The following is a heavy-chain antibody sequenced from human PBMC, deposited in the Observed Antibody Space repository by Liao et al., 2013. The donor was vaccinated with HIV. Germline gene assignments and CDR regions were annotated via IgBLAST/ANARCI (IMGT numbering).Heavy chain of an antibody. CDR3: ARGIAARPRAFDI. CDR2: IYYTGST. D-gene: IGHD6-6*01. CDR1: GGSISSHY. Sequence: QVQLHESGPGLVKPSETLSLTCTVSGGSISSHYWSWIRQPPGKGLEWIGYIYYTGSTNYNPSLKSRITISVDTSKNQFSLKLSSVIAADTAVYYCARGIAARPRAFDIWGQGTMVTVSS. J-gene: IGHJ3*02. V-gene: IGHV4-59*11.